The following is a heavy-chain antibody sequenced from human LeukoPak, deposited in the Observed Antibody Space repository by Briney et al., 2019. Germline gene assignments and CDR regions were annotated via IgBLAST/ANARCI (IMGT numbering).Heavy chain of an antibody. D-gene: IGHD6-19*01. J-gene: IGHJ4*02. Sequence: PGGSLRLSCAASGVTLTNAWMTWVRQAPGNGLECVCRIKSKSDGGTSDYAAPVECRFTISRDDSKETLYLQMNNLKTEDPAVYYCTWLFNDYWGQGTLVTVSS. CDR2: IKSKSDGGTS. CDR1: GVTLTNAW. CDR3: TWLFNDY. V-gene: IGHV3-15*01.